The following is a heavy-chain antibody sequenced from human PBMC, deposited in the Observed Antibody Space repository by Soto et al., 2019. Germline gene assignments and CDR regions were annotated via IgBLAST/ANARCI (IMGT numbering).Heavy chain of an antibody. CDR1: GYTFTGYY. D-gene: IGHD2-15*01. CDR2: INPNSGGT. CDR3: ARGDCSGFSCSEDYYYYGMDV. J-gene: IGHJ6*02. Sequence: ASVKVSCKASGYTFTGYYMHWVRQAPGQGLEWMGWINPNSGGTNYAQKFQGWVTMTRDTSISTAYMELSRLRSDDTAVYYCARGDCSGFSCSEDYYYYGMDVRAQRTTVTGSS. V-gene: IGHV1-2*04.